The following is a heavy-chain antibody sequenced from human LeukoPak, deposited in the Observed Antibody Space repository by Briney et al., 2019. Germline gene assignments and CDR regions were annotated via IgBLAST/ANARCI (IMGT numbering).Heavy chain of an antibody. V-gene: IGHV3-53*01. J-gene: IGHJ4*02. CDR2: IYSGGST. CDR1: GFTVSSNY. Sequence: GGSLRLSCAASGFTVSSNYMSWVRQAPGKGLEWVPVIYSGGSTYYADSVKGRFTISRDNSKNTLYLQMNSLRAEDTAVYYCARECDSSGYWRGGGSCFDYWGQGTLVTVSS. D-gene: IGHD3-22*01. CDR3: ARECDSSGYWRGGGSCFDY.